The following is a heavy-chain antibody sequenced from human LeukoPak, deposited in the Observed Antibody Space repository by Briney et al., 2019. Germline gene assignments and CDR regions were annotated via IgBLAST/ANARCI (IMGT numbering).Heavy chain of an antibody. D-gene: IGHD2-15*01. J-gene: IGHJ4*02. V-gene: IGHV1-24*01. Sequence: ASVKVSCKVSGYTLTELSMHWVRQAPGTGLGWMGGFDSEDGDTIYAQKFQGRVTMTEDTSTDTAYMELSRLRSEDTAVDYCATGADGGSPFDCWGQGTLVTVSS. CDR2: FDSEDGDT. CDR3: ATGADGGSPFDC. CDR1: GYTLTELS.